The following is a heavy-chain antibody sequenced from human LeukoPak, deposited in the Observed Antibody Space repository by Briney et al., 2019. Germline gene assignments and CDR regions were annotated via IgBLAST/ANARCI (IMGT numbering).Heavy chain of an antibody. CDR1: GYTFTSYD. CDR2: MNPKSGNT. J-gene: IGHJ4*02. CDR3: ASGGYDYVWGSYLASSY. Sequence: ASVKVSCKASGYTFTSYDINWVRQATGQGLEWMGWMNPKSGNTGYAQKFQGRVTMTRNTSLSTAYMELSSLRSEDTAVYYCASGGYDYVWGSYLASSYWGQGTLVTVSS. V-gene: IGHV1-8*01. D-gene: IGHD3-16*02.